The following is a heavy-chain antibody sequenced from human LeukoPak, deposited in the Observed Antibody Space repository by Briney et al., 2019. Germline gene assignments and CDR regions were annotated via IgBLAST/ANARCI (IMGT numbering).Heavy chain of an antibody. D-gene: IGHD5-18*01. CDR3: ARLTYNSGRYHFDY. Sequence: SETLSLTCTVSGGSISSSSYYWVWMRQPPGKGLEWIGSIYYSGSTYYNPSLKSRVTISVDTSKNQFSLKLNSVTAADTAVYYCARLTYNSGRYHFDYWGQGTLVTVSS. J-gene: IGHJ4*02. CDR1: GGSISSSSYY. V-gene: IGHV4-39*01. CDR2: IYYSGST.